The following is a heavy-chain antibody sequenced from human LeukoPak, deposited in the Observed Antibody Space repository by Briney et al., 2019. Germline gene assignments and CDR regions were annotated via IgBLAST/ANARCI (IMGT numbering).Heavy chain of an antibody. J-gene: IGHJ4*02. CDR3: ARDLSKYYYDSSGYPYYFDY. CDR2: IKQDGSEK. CDR1: GFTFSSHW. V-gene: IGHV3-7*03. D-gene: IGHD3-22*01. Sequence: GGSLRLSCAASGFTFSSHWMSWVRQAPGKGLEWVANIKQDGSEKYYVDSVKGRFTISRDNAKNSLYLQMNSLRAEDTAVYYCARDLSKYYYDSSGYPYYFDYWGQGTLVTVSS.